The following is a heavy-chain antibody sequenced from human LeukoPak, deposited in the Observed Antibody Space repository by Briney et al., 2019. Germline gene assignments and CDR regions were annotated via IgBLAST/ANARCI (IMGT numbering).Heavy chain of an antibody. CDR3: ARDNYDSSGYYSNWFDP. CDR2: INPNSGGT. CDR1: GYTFTGYY. V-gene: IGHV1-2*02. Sequence: ASVKVSCKASGYTFTGYYMHWVRQAPGQGLEWMGWINPNSGGTNYAQKFQGRVTMTRDTSISTAYMELRRLRSGDTAVYYCARDNYDSSGYYSNWFDPWGQGTLVTVSS. D-gene: IGHD3-22*01. J-gene: IGHJ5*02.